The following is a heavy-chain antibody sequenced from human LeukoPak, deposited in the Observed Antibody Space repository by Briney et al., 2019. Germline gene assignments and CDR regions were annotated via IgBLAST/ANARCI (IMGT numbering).Heavy chain of an antibody. V-gene: IGHV1-69*01. CDR2: IIPIFGTA. CDR1: GGTFSSYA. Sequence: GSSVKVSCKASGGTFSSYAISWVRQAPGQGLEWMGGIIPIFGTANYAQKFQGRVTITADESTSTAYMELSSLRSEDTAVYYCAREWIQLWTYYYYGMDVWGQGTTVTVSS. D-gene: IGHD5-18*01. CDR3: AREWIQLWTYYYYGMDV. J-gene: IGHJ6*02.